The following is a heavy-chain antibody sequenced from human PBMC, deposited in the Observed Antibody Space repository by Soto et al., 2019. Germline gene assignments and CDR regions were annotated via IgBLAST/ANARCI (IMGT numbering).Heavy chain of an antibody. CDR3: AKRGGVVGGSDNPFFEY. D-gene: IGHD2-15*01. J-gene: IGHJ4*02. V-gene: IGHV3-30*18. Sequence: QVQLVESGGGVVQPGKSLRLSCAASGFIFSNYGMHWVRQAPGKGLEWVALISFDGKNRNYADSVKGRFTIYRDNPKNTLYLEMNSLRPEDTAFYYCAKRGGVVGGSDNPFFEYWGQGTLVTVSS. CDR2: ISFDGKNR. CDR1: GFIFSNYG.